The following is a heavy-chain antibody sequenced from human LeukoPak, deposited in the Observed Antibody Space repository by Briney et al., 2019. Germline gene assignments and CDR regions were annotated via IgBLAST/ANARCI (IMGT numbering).Heavy chain of an antibody. D-gene: IGHD1-1*01. V-gene: IGHV3-23*01. CDR1: GFTFSSYS. CDR3: TKEYGYDYNYFYSMDV. J-gene: IGHJ6*03. Sequence: GGSLRLSCAASGFTFSSYSMNWVRQAPGKGLEWVSGISGSGGNTHYADSVKGRFTISRDNSKNRLFLQMNSLRVEDTAVYFCTKEYGYDYNYFYSMDVWGKGTTVTISS. CDR2: ISGSGGNT.